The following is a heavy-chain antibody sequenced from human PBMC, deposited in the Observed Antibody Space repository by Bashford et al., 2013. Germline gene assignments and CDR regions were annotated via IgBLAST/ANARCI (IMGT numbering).Heavy chain of an antibody. V-gene: IGHV1-69*06. CDR2: IIPIFGTA. CDR3: ARENIVVVVAATTQNHYYYYGMDV. D-gene: IGHD2-15*01. J-gene: IGHJ6*02. Sequence: WVRQAPGQGLEWMGGIIPIFGTANYAQKFQGRVTITADKSTSTAYMELSSLRSEDTAVYYCARENIVVVVAATTQNHYYYYGMDVWGQGTTGHRLL.